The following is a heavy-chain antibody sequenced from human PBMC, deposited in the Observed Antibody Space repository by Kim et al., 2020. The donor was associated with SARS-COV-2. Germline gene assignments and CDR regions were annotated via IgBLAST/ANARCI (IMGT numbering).Heavy chain of an antibody. V-gene: IGHV7-4-1*02. Sequence: ASVKVSCKASGYTFTSYAMNWVRQAPGQGLEWMGWINTNTGNPTYAQGFTGRFVFSLDTSVSTAYLQISSLKAEDTAVYYCAGDLKSGYSSGFDYWGQGTLVTVSS. CDR3: AGDLKSGYSSGFDY. CDR2: INTNTGNP. CDR1: GYTFTSYA. J-gene: IGHJ4*02. D-gene: IGHD6-19*01.